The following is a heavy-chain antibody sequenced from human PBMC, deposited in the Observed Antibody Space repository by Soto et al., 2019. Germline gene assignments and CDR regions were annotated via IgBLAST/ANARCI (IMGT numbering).Heavy chain of an antibody. CDR3: ARAWELLDHFDY. V-gene: IGHV4-34*01. CDR2: IKHSGST. CDR1: GGSFSGYY. Sequence: QVQLQQWGAGLLKPSETLSLTCAVYGGSFSGYYWSWIRQPPGKGLEWIGEIKHSGSTNYNPSLKSRVTISVDTSKNQFSLKLSSVTAADTAVYYCARAWELLDHFDYWGQGTLVTVSS. D-gene: IGHD3-10*01. J-gene: IGHJ4*02.